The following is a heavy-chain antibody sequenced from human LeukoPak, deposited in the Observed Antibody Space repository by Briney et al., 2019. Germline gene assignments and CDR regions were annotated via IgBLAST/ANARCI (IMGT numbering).Heavy chain of an antibody. J-gene: IGHJ5*02. V-gene: IGHV4-59*08. Sequence: SDTLSLTCTVSGVSISSYYWSWIRLPPGKGLEWIGYIYYSGSSNYNPSLKSRVTMSVDTSKNHFSLKLTSVTAADTAVYYCARRLRQNLFDPWGQGTLVTVSS. CDR1: GVSISSYY. CDR3: ARRLRQNLFDP. CDR2: IYYSGSS. D-gene: IGHD4-17*01.